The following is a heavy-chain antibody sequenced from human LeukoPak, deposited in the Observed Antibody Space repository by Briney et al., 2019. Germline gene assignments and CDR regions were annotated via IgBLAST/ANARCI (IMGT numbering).Heavy chain of an antibody. V-gene: IGHV4-59*01. J-gene: IGHJ5*02. CDR3: AKGGPEASAGLSWFDP. Sequence: SETLSLTCTVSGGSISGYHWSWIRQPPGKGLEWIGYIYYSGSTNYNPSLKSRVTISVDTSKNQFSLILSPVTAADTAVYYCAKGGPEASAGLSWFDPWGQGTLVTVSS. D-gene: IGHD1-14*01. CDR1: GGSISGYH. CDR2: IYYSGST.